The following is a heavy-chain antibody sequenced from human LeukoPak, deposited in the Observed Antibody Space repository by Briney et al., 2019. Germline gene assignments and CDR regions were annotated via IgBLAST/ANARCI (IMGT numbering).Heavy chain of an antibody. CDR2: INHSGST. D-gene: IGHD6-13*01. Sequence: SETLSLTCAGYGGSFSGYYWSWIRQPPGKGLEWIGEINHSGSTNYNPSLKSRVTISVDTSKNQFSLKLSSVTAADTAVYYCASRIAAAGQGKWFDSWGQGTLVTVSS. J-gene: IGHJ5*01. V-gene: IGHV4-34*01. CDR1: GGSFSGYY. CDR3: ASRIAAAGQGKWFDS.